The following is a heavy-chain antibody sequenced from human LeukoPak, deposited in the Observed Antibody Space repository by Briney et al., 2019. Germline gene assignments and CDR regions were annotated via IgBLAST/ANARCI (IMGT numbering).Heavy chain of an antibody. D-gene: IGHD2/OR15-2a*01. Sequence: GGSLRLSCAASGFTFDDYGMSWVRQAPGKGLEWVSGINWNGGSTGYADSVKGRFTISRDNAKNSLYLQMNSLRAEDTALYYCARNRDMTCRICGYYMDVWGKGTTVTVSS. CDR3: ARNRDMTCRICGYYMDV. CDR1: GFTFDDYG. CDR2: INWNGGST. J-gene: IGHJ6*03. V-gene: IGHV3-20*04.